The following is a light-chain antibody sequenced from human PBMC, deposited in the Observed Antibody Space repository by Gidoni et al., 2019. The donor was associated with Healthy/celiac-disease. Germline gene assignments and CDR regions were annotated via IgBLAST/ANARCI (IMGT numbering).Light chain of an antibody. CDR2: GKN. V-gene: IGLV3-19*01. Sequence: SSELTPDPAVSVALGQTVRITCQGESLRSYCASWYQQTPEQAPVLVIYGKNNRPAGIPDRFSGASSGNTASLTITGAQAEDEADYYCNSRDSSGNHVVFGGGTKLTVL. CDR3: NSRDSSGNHVV. J-gene: IGLJ2*01. CDR1: SLRSYC.